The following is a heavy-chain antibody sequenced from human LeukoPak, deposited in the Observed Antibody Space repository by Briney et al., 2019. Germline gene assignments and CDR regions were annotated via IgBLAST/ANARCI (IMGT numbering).Heavy chain of an antibody. J-gene: IGHJ4*02. CDR3: TRDQTPYY. Sequence: GGSLRLSCTASGFTFGDYAMTWVRQAPGKGREGGGFIRSKIYGGTPEYAASVKGTFTISRDDSKGIAYLRMNSLKTEDTAVYYCTRDQTPYYWGQGTLVTVSS. CDR2: IRSKIYGGTP. V-gene: IGHV3-49*04. CDR1: GFTFGDYA.